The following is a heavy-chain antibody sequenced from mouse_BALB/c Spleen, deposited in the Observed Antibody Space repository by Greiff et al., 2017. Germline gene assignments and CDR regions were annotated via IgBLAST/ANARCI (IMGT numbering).Heavy chain of an antibody. J-gene: IGHJ4*01. D-gene: IGHD3-2*02. V-gene: IGHV14-4*02. CDR3: NADRLRGYYAMDY. Sequence: EVQLKQSGAELVRSGASVKLSCTASGFNIKDYYMHWVKQRPEQGLEWIGWIDPENGDTEYAPKFQGKATMTADTSSNTAYLQLSSLTSEDTAVYYCNADRLRGYYAMDYWGQGTSVTVSS. CDR1: GFNIKDYY. CDR2: IDPENGDT.